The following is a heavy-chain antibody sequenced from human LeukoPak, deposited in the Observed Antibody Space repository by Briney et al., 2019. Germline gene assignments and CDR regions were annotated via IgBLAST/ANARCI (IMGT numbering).Heavy chain of an antibody. V-gene: IGHV3-7*03. CDR1: GFTFSSYA. J-gene: IGHJ4*02. Sequence: GGSLRLSCAASGFTFSSYAMSWVRQAPGKGLEWVANLKQDGSVIWYVDSVKGRFTISRDNAKNSLYLQMNSLKAEDTAVYYCARGILTGYYLLDYWGQGTLVTVSS. CDR3: ARGILTGYYLLDY. D-gene: IGHD3-9*01. CDR2: LKQDGSVI.